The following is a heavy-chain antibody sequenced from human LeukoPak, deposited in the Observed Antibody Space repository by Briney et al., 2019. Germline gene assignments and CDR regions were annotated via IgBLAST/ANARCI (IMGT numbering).Heavy chain of an antibody. D-gene: IGHD6-6*01. J-gene: IGHJ6*03. V-gene: IGHV1-18*04. Sequence: ASVNVSCKASGFRFSSFGVSWVRQAPGQGLEWMGWISAYNGNTNYAQELQGRVTMTTDTSTSTAYMELRSLRSDDTAVYYCARDFPSAYVAAHMDVWGKGTTVTVSS. CDR1: GFRFSSFG. CDR2: ISAYNGNT. CDR3: ARDFPSAYVAAHMDV.